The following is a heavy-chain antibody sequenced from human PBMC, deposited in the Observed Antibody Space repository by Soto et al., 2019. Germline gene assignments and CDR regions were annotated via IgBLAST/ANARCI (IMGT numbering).Heavy chain of an antibody. CDR1: GFTFAPAW. CDR2: IKSKTSGETT. V-gene: IGHV3-15*01. CDR3: AIDVASSGVAEHDY. D-gene: IGHD2-15*01. J-gene: IGHJ4*02. Sequence: EVHVVESGGGSVKAGGSLRLSCAASGFTFAPAWMTWVRQSPGKGLEWVARIKSKTSGETTDYAAPVKGRFTISRDDSKTTAYLQMSSLNTEDTGIYYCAIDVASSGVAEHDYWGQGTLVTVSS.